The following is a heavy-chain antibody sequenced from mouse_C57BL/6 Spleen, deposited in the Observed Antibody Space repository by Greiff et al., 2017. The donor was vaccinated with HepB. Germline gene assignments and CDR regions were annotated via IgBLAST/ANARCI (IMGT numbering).Heavy chain of an antibody. CDR3: ARTDYSNAMDY. D-gene: IGHD2-5*01. V-gene: IGHV1-69*01. CDR2: IDPSDSYT. CDR1: GYTFTSYW. J-gene: IGHJ4*01. Sequence: QVQLQQPGAELVMPGASVKLSCKASGYTFTSYWMHWVKQRPGQGLEWIGEIDPSDSYTNYNQKFKGKSTLTVDKSSSTAYMQRSSLTSEDSAVYYCARTDYSNAMDYWGQGTSVTVSS.